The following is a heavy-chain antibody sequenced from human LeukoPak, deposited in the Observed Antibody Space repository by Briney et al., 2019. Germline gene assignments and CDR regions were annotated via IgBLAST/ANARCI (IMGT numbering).Heavy chain of an antibody. CDR1: GFTFSGSA. J-gene: IGHJ4*02. D-gene: IGHD3-10*01. CDR3: TGNYYGSGSYSDFDY. CDR2: IRSTANGYAT. Sequence: GGSLRLSCAASGFTFSGSALHWVRQASGKGLEWVGRIRSTANGYATAYAASVKGRFTISRDDSKNTAYLQMDSLKTEDTAVYYCTGNYYGSGSYSDFDYWGQGTLVTVSS. V-gene: IGHV3-73*01.